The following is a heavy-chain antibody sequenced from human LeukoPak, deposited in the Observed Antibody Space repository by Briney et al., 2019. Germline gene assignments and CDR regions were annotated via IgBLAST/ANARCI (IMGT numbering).Heavy chain of an antibody. J-gene: IGHJ6*04. V-gene: IGHV4-34*01. CDR2: INHSGST. CDR1: GRSFSGYY. CDR3: ARTAVTTDYYYYYGMDV. Sequence: SETLSLTCAVYGRSFSGYYWSWIRQPPGKGLEWIGEINHSGSTNYNPSLKSRVTISVDTSKNQFSLKLSSVTAADTAVYYCARTAVTTDYYYYYGMDVWGKGTTVTVS. D-gene: IGHD4-17*01.